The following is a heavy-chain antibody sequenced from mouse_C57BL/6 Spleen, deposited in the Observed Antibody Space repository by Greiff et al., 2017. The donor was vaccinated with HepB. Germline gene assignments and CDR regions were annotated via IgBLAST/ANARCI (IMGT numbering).Heavy chain of an antibody. J-gene: IGHJ2*01. CDR2: IYPGSGST. V-gene: IGHV1-55*01. CDR1: GYTFTSYW. Sequence: VQLQQSGAELVKPGASVKMSCKASGYTFTSYWITWVKQRPGQGLEWIGDIYPGSGSTNYNEKFKSKATLTVDTSSSTAYMQLSSLTSEASAVYYCARRGVYDDGDFDYWGQGTTLTVAS. CDR3: ARRGVYDDGDFDY. D-gene: IGHD2-12*01.